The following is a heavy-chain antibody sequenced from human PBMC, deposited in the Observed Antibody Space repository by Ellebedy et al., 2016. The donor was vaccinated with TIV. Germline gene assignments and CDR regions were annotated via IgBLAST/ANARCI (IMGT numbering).Heavy chain of an antibody. V-gene: IGHV3-23*01. D-gene: IGHD1-14*01. CDR3: AKSPSRKPGLVDS. J-gene: IGHJ4*02. Sequence: PGGSLRLSCATSGFTFDNFAMRWFRQAPGKGLEWVSTITRINTHYADSVKGRFIISRDNSKNTLYLQMNSLRAEDTAVYYCAKSPSRKPGLVDSWGQGTLVTVSS. CDR2: ITRINT. CDR1: GFTFDNFA.